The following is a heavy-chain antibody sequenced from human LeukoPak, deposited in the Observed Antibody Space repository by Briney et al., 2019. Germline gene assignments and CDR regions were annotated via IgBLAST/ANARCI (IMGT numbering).Heavy chain of an antibody. J-gene: IGHJ6*02. CDR3: AREGDYGDLMGYYYYGMDV. CDR1: GYTFTSYG. D-gene: IGHD4-17*01. V-gene: IGHV1-18*01. Sequence: ASVKVSCKASGYTFTSYGISWVRQAPGQGLEWMGWISAYNGNTNYAQKLQGRVTMTTDTSTSTAYMELRSLRSDDTAVYYCAREGDYGDLMGYYYYGMDVWGQGTTVTVSS. CDR2: ISAYNGNT.